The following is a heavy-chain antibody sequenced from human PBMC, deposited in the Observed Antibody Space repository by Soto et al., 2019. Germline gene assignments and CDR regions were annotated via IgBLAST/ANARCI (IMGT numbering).Heavy chain of an antibody. Sequence: SETLSLTCTVSGDSFSPNYWSWLRQFPGKGLEWVGNIYYGGTTSYNPSLKSRVTISLETSKNQFSLRLTSVTAADTAVYYCARLGNYYQSLDPWGQGTLVTVSS. CDR3: ARLGNYYQSLDP. D-gene: IGHD3-10*01. J-gene: IGHJ5*02. CDR2: IYYGGTT. CDR1: GDSFSPNY. V-gene: IGHV4-59*08.